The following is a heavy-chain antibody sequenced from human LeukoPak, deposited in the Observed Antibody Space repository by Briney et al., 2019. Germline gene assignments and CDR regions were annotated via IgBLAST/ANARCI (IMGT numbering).Heavy chain of an antibody. CDR3: ARGVVAARLLYYYYYMDV. D-gene: IGHD6-6*01. CDR2: IIPIFGTA. Sequence: SVKVSCTASGGTFSSYDISWVRQAPGQGLEWMGGIIPIFGTANYAQKFQGRVTITTDESTSTAYIELSSLRSEDTAVYYCARGVVAARLLYYYYYMDVWGKGTTVTVSS. V-gene: IGHV1-69*05. CDR1: GGTFSSYD. J-gene: IGHJ6*03.